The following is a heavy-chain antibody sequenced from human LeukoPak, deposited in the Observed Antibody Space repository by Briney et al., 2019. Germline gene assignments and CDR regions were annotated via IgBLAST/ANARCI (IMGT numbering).Heavy chain of an antibody. D-gene: IGHD1-14*01. CDR2: INPSGGDT. CDR3: AREVMDNLRFDY. J-gene: IGHJ4*02. CDR1: GYTFTNYH. V-gene: IGHV1-46*01. Sequence: GASVKVSCKASGYTFTNYHMHWVRQAPGQGLEWMGIINPSGGDTSYAQKFQGRLTMTRDTSTNTVYMELTSLRSEDTAVYYCAREVMDNLRFDYWGQGTLVTVSS.